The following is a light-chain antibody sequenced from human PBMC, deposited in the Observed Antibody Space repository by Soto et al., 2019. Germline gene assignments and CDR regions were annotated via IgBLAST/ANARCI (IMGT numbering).Light chain of an antibody. CDR3: FSYTSSGTYV. J-gene: IGLJ1*01. CDR1: RSDVGNYKY. Sequence: QSALTQPASVSGSPGQSITISCTGTRSDVGNYKYGSWYQQHPGKAPKLMIYEVSNRPSGVSNRFSGSKSGNTASLTISGLQAEDETDYYCFSYTSSGTYVFGTGTKLTVL. V-gene: IGLV2-14*01. CDR2: EVS.